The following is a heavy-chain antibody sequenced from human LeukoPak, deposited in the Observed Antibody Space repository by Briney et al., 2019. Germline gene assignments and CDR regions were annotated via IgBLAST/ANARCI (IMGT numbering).Heavy chain of an antibody. CDR3: ARGGTTVLHYFDY. D-gene: IGHD2-2*01. V-gene: IGHV3-21*01. J-gene: IGHJ4*02. CDR1: GFTFSSYS. CDR2: ISSSSSYI. Sequence: PGGSLRLSCAASGFTFSSYSMNWVSQAPGKGLEWVSSISSSSSYIYYADSVKGRFTISRDNAKNSLYLQMNSLRAEDTAVYYCARGGTTVLHYFDYWGQGTLVTVSS.